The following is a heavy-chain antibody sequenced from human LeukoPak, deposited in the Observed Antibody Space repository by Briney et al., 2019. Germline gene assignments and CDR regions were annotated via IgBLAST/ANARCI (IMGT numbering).Heavy chain of an antibody. CDR3: ARDRAVVVPAATEYYYYYYGMDV. CDR1: GGSISSSSYY. CDR2: IYYSGST. J-gene: IGHJ6*02. D-gene: IGHD2-2*01. Sequence: SETLSLTCTVSGGSISSSSYYWGWIRQPPGKGLEWIGYIYYSGSTNYNPSLKSRVTISVDTSKNQFSLKLSSVTAADTAVYYCARDRAVVVPAATEYYYYYYGMDVWGQGTTVTVSS. V-gene: IGHV4-61*01.